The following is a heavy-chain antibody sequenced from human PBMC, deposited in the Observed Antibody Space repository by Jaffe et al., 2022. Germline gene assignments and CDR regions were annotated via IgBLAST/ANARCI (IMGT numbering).Heavy chain of an antibody. Sequence: QVQLQQWGAGLLKPSETLSLTCAVYGGSFSGYYWSWIRQPPGKGLEWIGEINHSGSTNYNPSLKSRVTISVDTSKNQFSLKLSSVTAADTAVYYCARAGDVLLWFGESNFDYWGQGTLVTVSS. CDR3: ARAGDVLLWFGESNFDY. CDR1: GGSFSGYY. J-gene: IGHJ4*02. CDR2: INHSGST. V-gene: IGHV4-34*01. D-gene: IGHD3-10*01.